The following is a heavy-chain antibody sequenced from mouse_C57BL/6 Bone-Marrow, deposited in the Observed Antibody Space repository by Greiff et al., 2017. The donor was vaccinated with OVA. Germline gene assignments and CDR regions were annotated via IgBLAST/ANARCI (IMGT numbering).Heavy chain of an antibody. D-gene: IGHD1-1*01. CDR1: GYTFTSYW. Sequence: QVQLQQPGAELVKPGASVKLSCKASGYTFTSYWMQWVKQRPGQGLEWIGEIDPSDSYTNYNQKFKGKATLTVDKSSSTAYMQLSSLTSEDSAVYYCARRYGSTFAYWGQGTLVTGSA. V-gene: IGHV1-50*01. J-gene: IGHJ3*01. CDR2: IDPSDSYT. CDR3: ARRYGSTFAY.